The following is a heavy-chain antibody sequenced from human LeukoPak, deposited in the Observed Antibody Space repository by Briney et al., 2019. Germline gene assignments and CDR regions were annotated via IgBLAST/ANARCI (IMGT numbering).Heavy chain of an antibody. CDR2: IDWNGGST. Sequence: GAGGSLRLSCAASGFTFDDYGMSWVRQAPGKGLEWVSGIDWNGGSTGYADSVKGRFTISRDNAKNSLYLQMNSLRAEDTAIYYCGKGGLPDIVVVIAAPPAYWSQGTLVTVSS. V-gene: IGHV3-20*04. CDR1: GFTFDDYG. CDR3: GKGGLPDIVVVIAAPPAY. J-gene: IGHJ4*02. D-gene: IGHD2-15*01.